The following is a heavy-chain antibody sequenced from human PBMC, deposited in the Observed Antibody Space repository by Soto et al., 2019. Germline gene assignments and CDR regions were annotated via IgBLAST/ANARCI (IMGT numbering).Heavy chain of an antibody. D-gene: IGHD2-8*01. Sequence: GGSLRLSCAASGFTFSSYAMRWVRQAPGKGLEWVSAISGSSVSTYYADSVKGRFTISRDKAKNTLYLQMNSLGAEDTAVYFCATDLSLRAGCTNALCKTLDYWGQGTVVTVSS. CDR3: ATDLSLRAGCTNALCKTLDY. V-gene: IGHV3-23*01. J-gene: IGHJ4*02. CDR1: GFTFSSYA. CDR2: ISGSSVST.